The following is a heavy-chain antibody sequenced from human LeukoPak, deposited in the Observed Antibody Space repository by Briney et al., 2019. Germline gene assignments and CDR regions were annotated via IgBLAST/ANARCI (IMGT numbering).Heavy chain of an antibody. Sequence: PGGSLRLSCAASGFTFSSYAMSWVRQAPGKGLEWVSAISGSGSSTYYADSVKGRLTISRDNSKNTLYLQMNSLRAEDTAVYYCAKDPFGEPIGDYWGQGTLVTVSS. D-gene: IGHD3-16*01. CDR1: GFTFSSYA. CDR2: ISGSGSST. V-gene: IGHV3-23*01. CDR3: AKDPFGEPIGDY. J-gene: IGHJ4*02.